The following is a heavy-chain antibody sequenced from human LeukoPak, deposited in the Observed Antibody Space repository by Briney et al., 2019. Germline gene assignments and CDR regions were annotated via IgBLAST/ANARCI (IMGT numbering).Heavy chain of an antibody. V-gene: IGHV3-33*01. CDR2: IWYDGSNK. D-gene: IGHD6-13*01. CDR3: ARDTSSPT. CDR1: GFTFSSYG. J-gene: IGHJ3*01. Sequence: PGRSLRLSCAASGFTFSSYGMHWVRQAPGKGLEWVASIWYDGSNKYYADSVKGRFTISRDNSKNTLHLQMNSLRAEDTAVYYCARDTSSPTWGQGAMVTVSS.